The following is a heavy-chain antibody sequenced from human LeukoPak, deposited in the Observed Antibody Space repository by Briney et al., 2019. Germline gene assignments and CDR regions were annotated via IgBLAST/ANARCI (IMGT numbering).Heavy chain of an antibody. J-gene: IGHJ4*02. D-gene: IGHD6-13*01. CDR2: ISGSGGST. V-gene: IGHV3-23*01. CDR3: AAERGYSSSWYDY. Sequence: PGGSLRLSCAASGFTFSSYAMSWVRQAPGKGLEWVSAISGSGGSTYYADSVKGRFTISRDNSKNTLYMQMNSLRAEDTAVYYCAAERGYSSSWYDYWGQGTLVTVSS. CDR1: GFTFSSYA.